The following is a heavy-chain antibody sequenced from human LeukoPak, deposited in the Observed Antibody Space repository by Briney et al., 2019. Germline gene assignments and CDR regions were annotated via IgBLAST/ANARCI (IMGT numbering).Heavy chain of an antibody. J-gene: IGHJ4*02. V-gene: IGHV3-30*02. CDR1: GFTFSTYG. D-gene: IGHD5-18*01. Sequence: PGGSLRLSCAASGFTFSTYGMHWVRQAPGKGLEWVAIIRYDGNNKYYADSVKGRFTISRDNSKNTLFLQMNSLRAEDTAVYYCAKVYTYGDSWGQGTLVTVSS. CDR3: AKVYTYGDS. CDR2: IRYDGNNK.